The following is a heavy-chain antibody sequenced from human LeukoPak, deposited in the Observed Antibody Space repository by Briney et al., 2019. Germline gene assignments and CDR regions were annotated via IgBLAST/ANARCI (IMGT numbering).Heavy chain of an antibody. D-gene: IGHD4-11*01. V-gene: IGHV1-18*01. J-gene: IGHJ4*02. CDR1: GYTFTSYG. CDR3: ERGALTTTLGFDY. CDR2: ISAYNGNT. Sequence: ASVKVSCKASGYTFTSYGISWVRQAPGQGLEWMGWISAYNGNTNYAQKLQGRVTMTTDTSTSAAYKELRSLRSDDTAVYYCERGALTTTLGFDYWGQGTLVTVSS.